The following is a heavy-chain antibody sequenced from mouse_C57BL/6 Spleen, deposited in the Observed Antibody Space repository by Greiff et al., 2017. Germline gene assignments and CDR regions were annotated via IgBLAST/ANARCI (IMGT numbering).Heavy chain of an antibody. V-gene: IGHV5-16*01. CDR3: ARAYYYGSSFWFAY. D-gene: IGHD1-1*01. Sequence: EVQLVESEGGLVQPGSSMKLSCTASGFTFSDYYMPWVRQVPEKGLEWVANINHDGSSTYYLDSLKGRFIFSRDNAKNILYLQMSSLKSEDTASYYCARAYYYGSSFWFAYWGQGTLVTVSA. J-gene: IGHJ3*01. CDR1: GFTFSDYY. CDR2: INHDGSST.